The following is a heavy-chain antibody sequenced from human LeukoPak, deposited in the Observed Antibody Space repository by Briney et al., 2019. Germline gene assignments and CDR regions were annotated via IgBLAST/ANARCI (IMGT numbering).Heavy chain of an antibody. V-gene: IGHV1-69*13. Sequence: SVKVSCKASGGTFSSYAISWVRQAPGQGLDWMEGIIHIFGTANYAQKFQGRVTITADESTSTAYMELSSLRSEDTAVYYCARDRGSSGWEPRYYYYYMDVWGKGTTVTVSS. CDR2: IIHIFGTA. D-gene: IGHD6-19*01. CDR1: GGTFSSYA. J-gene: IGHJ6*03. CDR3: ARDRGSSGWEPRYYYYYMDV.